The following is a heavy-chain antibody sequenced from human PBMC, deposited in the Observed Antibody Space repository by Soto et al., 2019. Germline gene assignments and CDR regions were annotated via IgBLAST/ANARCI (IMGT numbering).Heavy chain of an antibody. Sequence: QVPLVQSGAEVKKPGASVKVSCKASGYIFTNYYIHWVRQAPGQGLEWMAIINPLPTSGSTNYAQKSQGGVTVTRDTSTSTVYLELSSLRSDDTAVYYCARDLAAAAYWGQGTLVTVSS. CDR3: ARDLAAAAY. J-gene: IGHJ4*02. CDR1: GYIFTNYY. CDR2: INPLPTSGST. V-gene: IGHV1-46*01. D-gene: IGHD6-13*01.